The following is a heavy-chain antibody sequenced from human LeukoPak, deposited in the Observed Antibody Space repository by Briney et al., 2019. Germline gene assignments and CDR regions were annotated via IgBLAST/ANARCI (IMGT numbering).Heavy chain of an antibody. CDR3: ARGLVAVDY. CDR1: GGSFSGYY. V-gene: IGHV4-34*01. CDR2: INHSGST. J-gene: IGHJ4*02. Sequence: SETLSLTCAVYGGSFSGYYWSWIRQPPGKGLEWIGEINHSGSTNYNPSLKSRVTISVDTSKNQFSLKLSSVTAADTAVYYCARGLVAVDYWGQGTLVTVSS.